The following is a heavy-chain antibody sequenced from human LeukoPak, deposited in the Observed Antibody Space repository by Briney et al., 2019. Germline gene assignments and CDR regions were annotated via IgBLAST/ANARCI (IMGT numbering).Heavy chain of an antibody. D-gene: IGHD5-24*01. CDR1: GGSITSSSYY. CDR3: ARGRRDGYNLEYFDK. CDR2: FYYSGST. Sequence: SSETLSLTCTVSGGSITSSSYYWGWIRQPPGKGLQWIGSFYYSGSTYYNPSLKSRVTIYVDTSKNQFSLKLSSVTAADTAVYYCARGRRDGYNLEYFDKWGQGTLVTVSS. V-gene: IGHV4-39*01. J-gene: IGHJ4*02.